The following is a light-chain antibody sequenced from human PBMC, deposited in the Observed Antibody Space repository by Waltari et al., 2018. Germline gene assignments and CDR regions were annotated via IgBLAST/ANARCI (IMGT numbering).Light chain of an antibody. CDR1: HSVNEY. V-gene: IGKV3-11*01. CDR2: NAS. J-gene: IGKJ5*01. CDR3: QQRSNWPPIT. Sequence: EIVLTQSPGTLSLSPGETATLSCRASHSVNEYLAWYQQKPAQAPRLLIYNASERATGIPARFSGSGSGTDFTLTISSLEPEDSAVYDCQQRSNWPPITFGQGTRLEIK.